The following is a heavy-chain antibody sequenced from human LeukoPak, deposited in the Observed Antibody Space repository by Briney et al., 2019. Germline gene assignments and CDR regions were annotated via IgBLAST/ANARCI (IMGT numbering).Heavy chain of an antibody. CDR1: GYPFSNYG. J-gene: IGHJ4*02. D-gene: IGHD3-3*01. V-gene: IGHV1-8*01. CDR2: MNPNSGNT. Sequence: ASVKVSCKASGYPFSNYGISWVRQATGQGLEWMGWMNPNSGNTGYAQKFQGRVTMTRNTSISTAYMELSSLRSEDTAVYYCARGEEYYDFWSGYHLYYFDYWGQGTLVTVSS. CDR3: ARGEEYYDFWSGYHLYYFDY.